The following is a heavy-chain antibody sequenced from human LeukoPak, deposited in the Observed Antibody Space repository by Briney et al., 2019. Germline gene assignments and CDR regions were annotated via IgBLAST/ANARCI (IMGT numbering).Heavy chain of an antibody. CDR2: IYTSGST. CDR3: ARGERDGSGTYFNVRFDP. J-gene: IGHJ5*02. CDR1: GGSISSYY. D-gene: IGHD3-10*01. Sequence: SETLSLTCTVSGGSISSYYWSWIRQPAGKGLEWIGRIYTSGSTNYNPSLKSRVTMSVDTSKNQFSLKLSSVTASDTAVYYCARGERDGSGTYFNVRFDPWGQGTLVTVSS. V-gene: IGHV4-4*07.